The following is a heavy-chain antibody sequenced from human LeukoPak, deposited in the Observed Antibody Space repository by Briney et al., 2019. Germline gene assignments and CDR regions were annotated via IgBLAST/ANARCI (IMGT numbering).Heavy chain of an antibody. V-gene: IGHV3-23*01. D-gene: IGHD5-18*01. Sequence: PGGSLRLSCAASGFTFSSYAMSWVRQAPGKGLEWVSAISGSGGSTYYADSVKGRFTISRDNSKNTLYLQMNSLRAEDTAVYYCARSRGYSYGYSDYWGQGTLVTVSS. CDR2: ISGSGGST. CDR1: GFTFSSYA. J-gene: IGHJ4*02. CDR3: ARSRGYSYGYSDY.